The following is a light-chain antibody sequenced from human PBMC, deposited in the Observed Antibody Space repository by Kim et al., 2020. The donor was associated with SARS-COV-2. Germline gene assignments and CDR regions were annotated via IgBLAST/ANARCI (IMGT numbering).Light chain of an antibody. Sequence: QSVLTQPPSASGTPGQRVTISCSGRSSNIGSNSVNWYQQLPGTAPKLLIYNNNQRPSGVPDRFSGSKSGTSASLAISGLQSEDEADYYCAPWDDSLNGPVFGGGTQLTVL. V-gene: IGLV1-44*01. CDR2: NNN. CDR1: SSNIGSNS. J-gene: IGLJ2*01. CDR3: APWDDSLNGPV.